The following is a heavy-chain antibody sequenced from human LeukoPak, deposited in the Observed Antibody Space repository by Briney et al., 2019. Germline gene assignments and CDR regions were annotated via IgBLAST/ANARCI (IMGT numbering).Heavy chain of an antibody. CDR3: ATEFYSNGYNF. CDR2: IKSRTDGGTT. V-gene: IGHV3-15*01. D-gene: IGHD5-24*01. Sequence: TGGSLRLSCPGSGFTFSSAWMTWVRQIPGKGLEWVGHIKSRTDGGTTDYAAPVKGRFTISRDDSKNTVYLQMNSLKTEDPAVYFCATEFYSNGYNFWGQGTLVIVSS. CDR1: GFTFSSAW. J-gene: IGHJ4*02.